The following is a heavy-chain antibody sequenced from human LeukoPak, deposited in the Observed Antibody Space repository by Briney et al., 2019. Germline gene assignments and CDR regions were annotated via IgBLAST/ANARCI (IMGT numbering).Heavy chain of an antibody. CDR3: YGGNAEN. D-gene: IGHD4-23*01. J-gene: IGHJ1*01. V-gene: IGHV3-74*01. Sequence: GGSLRLSCAASGFTFTSYWMYWVRQAPGRGLVWVSLINTDGSTTNYADSVKGRFTISRDNAKNTVYLQMNSLRAEDTAVYYCYGGNAENWGQGTLVTVSS. CDR2: INTDGSTT. CDR1: GFTFTSYW.